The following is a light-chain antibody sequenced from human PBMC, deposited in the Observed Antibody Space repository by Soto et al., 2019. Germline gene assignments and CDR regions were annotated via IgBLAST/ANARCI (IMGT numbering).Light chain of an antibody. Sequence: EIVMTQSPATLSVSPGERATLSCRASQSVSSNLAGYQQKPGQAPRLLIYDASTRATGIPARFSGSGSGTEFTLTISSLQSEEFAVYYCQKYNNWPQTFGQGTKLEIK. CDR1: QSVSSN. CDR2: DAS. CDR3: QKYNNWPQT. J-gene: IGKJ2*01. V-gene: IGKV3-15*01.